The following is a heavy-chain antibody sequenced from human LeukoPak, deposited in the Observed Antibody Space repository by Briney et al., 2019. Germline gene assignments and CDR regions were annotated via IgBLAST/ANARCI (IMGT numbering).Heavy chain of an antibody. V-gene: IGHV4-39*07. CDR2: IYYSGST. D-gene: IGHD2-2*02. Sequence: SETLSLTCTVSGGSISSSSYYWGWIRQSPGKGLEWIGSIYYSGSTYYNPSLKSRVTISVDTSKNQFSLKLSSVTAADTAVYYCARGNIVVVPAAILSSQFDPWGQGTLVTVSS. CDR1: GGSISSSSYY. CDR3: ARGNIVVVPAAILSSQFDP. J-gene: IGHJ5*02.